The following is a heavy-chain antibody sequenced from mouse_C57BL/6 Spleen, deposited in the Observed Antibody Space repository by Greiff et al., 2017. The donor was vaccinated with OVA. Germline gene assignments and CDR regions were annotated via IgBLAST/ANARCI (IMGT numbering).Heavy chain of an antibody. D-gene: IGHD2-12*01. CDR3: ANSPYAMDY. CDR2: IDPSDSYT. Sequence: QVQLQQPGAELVRPGTSVKLSCKASGYTFTSYWMHWVKQRPGQGLEWIGVIDPSDSYTNYNQKFKGKATLTVDTSSSTAYMQLSSLTSEDSAVYYCANSPYAMDYWGQGTSVTVSS. V-gene: IGHV1-59*01. J-gene: IGHJ4*01. CDR1: GYTFTSYW.